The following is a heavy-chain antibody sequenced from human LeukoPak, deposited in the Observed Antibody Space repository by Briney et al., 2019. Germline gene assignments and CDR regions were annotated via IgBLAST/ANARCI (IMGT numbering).Heavy chain of an antibody. CDR2: ISNSGTNT. CDR1: GFTFSSNA. V-gene: IGHV3-30*01. CDR3: ARGGEYNSDPSTH. J-gene: IGHJ1*01. D-gene: IGHD6-6*01. Sequence: GSLRLSCAASGFTFSSNAMHWVRQAPGKGLEWVAAISNSGTNTYYADSVRGRFTISRDNSKNTLYLQMNSLRTEDTAVYYCARGGEYNSDPSTHWGQGTRVIVSS.